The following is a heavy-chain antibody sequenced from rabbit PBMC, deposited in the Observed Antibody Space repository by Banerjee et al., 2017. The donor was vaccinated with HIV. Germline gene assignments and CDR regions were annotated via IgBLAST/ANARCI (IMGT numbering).Heavy chain of an antibody. Sequence: QEQLEESGGDLVKPEGSLTLTCTASGFSFSNKYVMCWVRQAPGKGLEWIACINSSSGNTVYATWAKGRFTISKTSWTTVTLQMTSLTAADTATYFCARDDADEGYGYYPFDLWGPGTLVTVS. J-gene: IGHJ4*01. CDR1: GFSFSNKYV. V-gene: IGHV1S45*01. D-gene: IGHD6-1*01. CDR2: INSSSGNT. CDR3: ARDDADEGYGYYPFDL.